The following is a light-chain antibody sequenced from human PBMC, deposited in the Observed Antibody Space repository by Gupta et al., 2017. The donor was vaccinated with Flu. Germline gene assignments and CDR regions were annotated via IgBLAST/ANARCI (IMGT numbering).Light chain of an antibody. V-gene: IGKV3-15*01. CDR2: GAS. CDR1: QSVSNN. J-gene: IGKJ2*03. CDR3: QQYNNWPYS. Sequence: EVVMTQSPVTLSVSPGESATLSCRASQSVSNNLAWYQQKPGQAPRLLIYGASTRATSFPARFSGSGSGTEFTLTISSLQSEDFAVYYCQQYNNWPYSFGQGTKLEIK.